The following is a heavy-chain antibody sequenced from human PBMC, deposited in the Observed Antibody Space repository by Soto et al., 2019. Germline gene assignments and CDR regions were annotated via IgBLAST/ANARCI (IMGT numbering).Heavy chain of an antibody. CDR3: AWGDAFDI. Sequence: QITLKESGPTLVKPTQTLTRTCTLSRFSLSTSGVGVGWIRLPPGKALEWLALIYWDDDKRYSPSLKSRLTITKDTSKNQVVLTMTIMDPVDTATYYCAWGDAFDIWGQGTMVTVSS. CDR2: IYWDDDK. J-gene: IGHJ3*02. V-gene: IGHV2-5*02. CDR1: RFSLSTSGVG. D-gene: IGHD3-16*01.